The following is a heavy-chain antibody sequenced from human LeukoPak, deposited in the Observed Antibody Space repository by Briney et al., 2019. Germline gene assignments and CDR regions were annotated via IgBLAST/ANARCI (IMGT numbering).Heavy chain of an antibody. CDR2: IYYSGST. J-gene: IGHJ4*02. CDR3: ARSLEMTIDYFDY. Sequence: SETLSLTCTVSGGSISSGSYYWGWIRQPPGKGLEWIGSIYYSGSTYYNPSLKSRVTISVDTSKNQFSLKLSSVTAADTAVYYCARSLEMTIDYFDYWGQGTLVTVSP. CDR1: GGSISSGSYY. D-gene: IGHD5-24*01. V-gene: IGHV4-39*01.